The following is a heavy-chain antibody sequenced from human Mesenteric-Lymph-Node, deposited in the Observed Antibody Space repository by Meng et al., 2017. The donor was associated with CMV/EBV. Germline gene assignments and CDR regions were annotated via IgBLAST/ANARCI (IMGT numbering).Heavy chain of an antibody. D-gene: IGHD3-9*01. CDR1: VGSVSGYD. V-gene: IGHV4-34*01. Sequence: PYETVTLTCAVFVGSVSGYDVNWIRQSPEKGLEWIGEIKHSGSTTYNPSCTSQIIISVDTSTNQISLNMSSVTAADAALYYCARGSGYDILTGDFDYWGQGALVTVSS. J-gene: IGHJ4*02. CDR3: ARGSGYDILTGDFDY. CDR2: IKHSGST.